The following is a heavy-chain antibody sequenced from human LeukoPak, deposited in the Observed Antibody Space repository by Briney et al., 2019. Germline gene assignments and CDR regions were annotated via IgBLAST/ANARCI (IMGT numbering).Heavy chain of an antibody. J-gene: IGHJ4*01. CDR3: ARGWTLKTPLRRVAGTSSRRGRYFDY. CDR2: INHSGST. V-gene: IGHV4-34*01. CDR1: GGSFSGYY. Sequence: SETLSLTCAVYGGSFSGYYWSWIRQPPGKGLEWIGEINHSGSTNYNPSLKSRVTISVDTSKNQFSLKMSSVTAADTAMYYCARGWTLKTPLRRVAGTSSRRGRYFDYWGQGTLVTVSS. D-gene: IGHD6-19*01.